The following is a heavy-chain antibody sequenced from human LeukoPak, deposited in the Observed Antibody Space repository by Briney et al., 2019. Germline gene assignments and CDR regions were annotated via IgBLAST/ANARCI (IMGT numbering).Heavy chain of an antibody. CDR3: ARDDSSSSGEDFDY. CDR2: IIPIFGTA. D-gene: IGHD6-6*01. Sequence: SVKVSCKASGGTFSSYAISWVRQAPGQGLEWMGGIIPIFGTANYAQKFQGRDTITTDESTSTAYMELSSLRSEDTAVYYCARDDSSSSGEDFDYWGQGTLVTVSS. V-gene: IGHV1-69*05. CDR1: GGTFSSYA. J-gene: IGHJ4*02.